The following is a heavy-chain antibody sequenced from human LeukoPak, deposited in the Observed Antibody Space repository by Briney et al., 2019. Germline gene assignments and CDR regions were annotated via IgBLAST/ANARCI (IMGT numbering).Heavy chain of an antibody. V-gene: IGHV3-21*01. CDR2: ISSSSSYI. CDR3: AKVGPLSSTTGLGTDY. Sequence: GGSLRLSCAASGFTFSSYSMNWVRQAPGKGLEWVSSISSSSSYIYYADSVKGRFTISRDNAKNSLYLQMNSLRAEDTAVYYCAKVGPLSSTTGLGTDYWGQGTLVTVSS. CDR1: GFTFSSYS. D-gene: IGHD2/OR15-2a*01. J-gene: IGHJ4*02.